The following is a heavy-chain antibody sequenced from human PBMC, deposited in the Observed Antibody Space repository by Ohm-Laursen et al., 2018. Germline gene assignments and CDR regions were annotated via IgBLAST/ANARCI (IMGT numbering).Heavy chain of an antibody. Sequence: SLRLSCTASGFTVTDNYMSRVRQAPGKGLEWVAVIYRSGDSYYADSVKDRFTISRDKSNNTVNLQMNSLRAEDAAVYYCAKAPSFYKTFDVWGQGILVTVSA. V-gene: IGHV3-66*01. CDR3: AKAPSFYKTFDV. CDR2: IYRSGDS. CDR1: GFTVTDNY. J-gene: IGHJ5*02. D-gene: IGHD2/OR15-2a*01.